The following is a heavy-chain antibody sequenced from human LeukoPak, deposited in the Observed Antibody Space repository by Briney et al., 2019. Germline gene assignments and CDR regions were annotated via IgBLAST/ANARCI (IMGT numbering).Heavy chain of an antibody. CDR2: IYNGGTT. Sequence: PGGSLRLSCVVSGVTVNSNYMSWVRQAPGKGLECVAVIYNGGTTYYADSVKGRYTISTDNSKNTLYLEMNSLRADDTAVYYCARELLWFTAFDIWGQGTMVTVSS. CDR3: ARELLWFTAFDI. V-gene: IGHV3-66*01. J-gene: IGHJ3*02. CDR1: GVTVNSNY. D-gene: IGHD3-10*01.